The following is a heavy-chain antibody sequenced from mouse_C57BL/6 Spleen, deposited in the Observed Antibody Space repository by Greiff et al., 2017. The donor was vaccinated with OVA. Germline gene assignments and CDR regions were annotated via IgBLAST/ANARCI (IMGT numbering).Heavy chain of an antibody. CDR3: ADSNYEYFDY. J-gene: IGHJ2*01. Sequence: EVQRVESGGDLVKPGGSLKLSCAASGFTFSSYGMSWVRQTPDKRLEWVATISSGGSYTYYPDSVKGRFTIARDNAKNTLYLQMSSLKSEDTAMYYCADSNYEYFDYWGQGTTLTVSS. D-gene: IGHD2-5*01. V-gene: IGHV5-6*01. CDR2: ISSGGSYT. CDR1: GFTFSSYG.